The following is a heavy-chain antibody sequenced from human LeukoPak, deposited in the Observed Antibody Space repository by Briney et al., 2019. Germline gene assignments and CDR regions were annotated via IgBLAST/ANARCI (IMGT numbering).Heavy chain of an antibody. D-gene: IGHD1-26*01. CDR3: ARHVVVGATSGEDY. Sequence: KVSCKXSGGTFTSYWIGWVRQMPGKGLEWMGIIYPGDSDTRYSPSFQGQVTISADKSISTAYLQWSSLKASDTAMYYCARHVVVGATSGEDYWGQGTLVTVSS. J-gene: IGHJ4*02. V-gene: IGHV5-51*01. CDR1: GGTFTSYW. CDR2: IYPGDSDT.